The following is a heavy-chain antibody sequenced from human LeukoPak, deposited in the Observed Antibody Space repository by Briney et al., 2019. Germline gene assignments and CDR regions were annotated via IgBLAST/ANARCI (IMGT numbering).Heavy chain of an antibody. CDR2: INHSGST. V-gene: IGHV4-34*01. J-gene: IGHJ4*02. Sequence: SETLSLTCSVYVFSFSCYYWSWLRQPPGKGLEWIGEINHSGSTNYNPSLKSRVTISVDTSKNQFSLKLSSVTAADTAVYYCARGTGTMIYWGQGTLVTVSS. CDR1: VFSFSCYY. D-gene: IGHD1-1*01. CDR3: ARGTGTMIY.